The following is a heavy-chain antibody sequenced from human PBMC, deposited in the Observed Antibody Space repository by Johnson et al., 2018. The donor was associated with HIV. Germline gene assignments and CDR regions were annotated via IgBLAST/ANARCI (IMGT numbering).Heavy chain of an antibody. CDR2: ISSSSSSI. V-gene: IGHV3-11*01. D-gene: IGHD1-26*01. J-gene: IGHJ3*02. Sequence: QVQLVESGGGLVKPGGSLRLSCAVSGFTFSDHYMSWIRQAPGKGLEWVSYISSSSSSIYYADSVKGRFTISRDNAKNSLYLQMNSLRAEDTALYYCASQLGATGAFDIWGQGTMVTVSS. CDR1: GFTFSDHY. CDR3: ASQLGATGAFDI.